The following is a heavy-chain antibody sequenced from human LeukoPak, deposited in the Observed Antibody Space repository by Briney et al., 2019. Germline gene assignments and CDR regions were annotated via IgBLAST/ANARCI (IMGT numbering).Heavy chain of an antibody. CDR3: AKAPIVVVPAAISGGTQYCYYYGMDV. V-gene: IGHV3-33*06. CDR1: GFTFSSYG. Sequence: GRSLRLSCAASGFTFSSYGMHWVRQAPGKGLEWVAVIWYDGSNKYNADSVKGRFTISRDNSKNTLYLQMNSLRAEDTAVYYCAKAPIVVVPAAISGGTQYCYYYGMDVWGQGATVTVSS. CDR2: IWYDGSNK. D-gene: IGHD2-2*02. J-gene: IGHJ6*02.